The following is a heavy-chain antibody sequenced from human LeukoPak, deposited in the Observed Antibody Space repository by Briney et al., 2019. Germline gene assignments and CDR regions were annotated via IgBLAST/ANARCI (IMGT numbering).Heavy chain of an antibody. J-gene: IGHJ4*02. CDR1: GGSISSYY. V-gene: IGHV4-59*08. Sequence: SETLSLTCTVSGGSISSYYWSWIRQPPGKGLEWIGYIYYSGSTNYNPSLKSRVTISVDTSKNQFSLKLSSVTAADTAVYYCARSPYFDYWGQGTLVTVSS. CDR3: ARSPYFDY. CDR2: IYYSGST.